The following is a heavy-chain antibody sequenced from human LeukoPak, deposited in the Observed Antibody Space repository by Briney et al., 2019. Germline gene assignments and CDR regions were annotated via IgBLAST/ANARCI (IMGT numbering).Heavy chain of an antibody. CDR1: GGSICSSSYY. V-gene: IGHV4-39*01. CDR3: ASRYFDFWSGYQGAFGY. D-gene: IGHD3-3*01. CDR2: IYYSGST. Sequence: SETLSLTCTVSGGSICSSSYYWGWIRQPPGKGLEWIGSIYYSGSTYYNPSLKSRVTISVDTSKNQFSLKLSSVTAADTAVYYCASRYFDFWSGYQGAFGYWGQGTLVTVSS. J-gene: IGHJ4*02.